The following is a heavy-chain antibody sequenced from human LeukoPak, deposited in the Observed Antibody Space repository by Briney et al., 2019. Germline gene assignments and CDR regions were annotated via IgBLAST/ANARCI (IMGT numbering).Heavy chain of an antibody. Sequence: GESLKISCKGSGYSFTIYWIGWVRQMPGKDLEWMGVIYPGDSDTRYSPSFQGQVTISADKSISTAYLQWSSLKASDTAMYYCARPALYCTGGRCYTGSYFDYWGQGTLVTVSS. CDR3: ARPALYCTGGRCYTGSYFDY. CDR1: GYSFTIYW. CDR2: IYPGDSDT. J-gene: IGHJ4*02. V-gene: IGHV5-51*01. D-gene: IGHD2-15*01.